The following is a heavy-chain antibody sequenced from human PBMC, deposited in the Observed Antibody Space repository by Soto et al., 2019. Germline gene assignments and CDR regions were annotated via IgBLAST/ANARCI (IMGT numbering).Heavy chain of an antibody. J-gene: IGHJ4*02. CDR2: ISERGDTT. CDR1: GFTFSSYG. CDR3: AKDKPGTTSFDY. Sequence: VQLVESGGGVVQPGRSLRLSCAASGFTFSSYGMHWVRQAPGKGLEWVSGISERGDTTHYADSVKGRFTISRDTSKNTLYLQLNALRVDDTAVYYCAKDKPGTTSFDYWGQGTLVTVSS. D-gene: IGHD1-1*01. V-gene: IGHV3-23*04.